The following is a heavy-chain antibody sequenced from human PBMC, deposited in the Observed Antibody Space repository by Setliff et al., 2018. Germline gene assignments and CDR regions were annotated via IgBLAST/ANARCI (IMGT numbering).Heavy chain of an antibody. V-gene: IGHV1-3*01. Sequence: ASVKVSCKASGFTSTNYAIHWVRQAPGQRPECMGWIHAGNGDTKYSEKFQGRVTITRDTSASTVYMELSSLRSEDTAVYYCASAHYYSGYIEYFQYWGQGTLVTVSS. D-gene: IGHD5-12*01. CDR1: GFTSTNYA. CDR2: IHAGNGDT. J-gene: IGHJ1*01. CDR3: ASAHYYSGYIEYFQY.